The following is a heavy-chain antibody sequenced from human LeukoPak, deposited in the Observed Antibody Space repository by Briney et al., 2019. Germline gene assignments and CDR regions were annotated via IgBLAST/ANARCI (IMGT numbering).Heavy chain of an antibody. Sequence: PGESLKISCKGSGYSFTSYWIGWVRQMPGKGLEWMGIIYPGDSDTRYSPAFQGRVTISADQSISTAYLQWSSLKASDTAMYYCAREDADCGGDCYPFDYWGQGTLVTVSS. J-gene: IGHJ4*02. CDR2: IYPGDSDT. CDR3: AREDADCGGDCYPFDY. CDR1: GYSFTSYW. D-gene: IGHD2-21*02. V-gene: IGHV5-51*03.